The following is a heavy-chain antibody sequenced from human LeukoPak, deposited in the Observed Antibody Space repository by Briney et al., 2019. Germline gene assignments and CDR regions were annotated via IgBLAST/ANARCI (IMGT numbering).Heavy chain of an antibody. CDR3: AWSRGRTPFDP. V-gene: IGHV1-18*01. CDR2: ISAYNGNT. D-gene: IGHD3-10*01. Sequence: GSSVKISCKSSGGSLSEYGISWVRQAPGQGLEWMGWISAYNGNTNYAQKLQGRVTMTTDTSTSTAYMELRSLRSDDTAVYYCAWSRGRTPFDPWGQGTLVTVSS. CDR1: GGSLSEYG. J-gene: IGHJ5*02.